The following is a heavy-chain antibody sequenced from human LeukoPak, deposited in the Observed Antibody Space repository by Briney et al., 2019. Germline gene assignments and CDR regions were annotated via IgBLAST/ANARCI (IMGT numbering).Heavy chain of an antibody. CDR2: IIPIFGTA. V-gene: IGHV1-69*13. J-gene: IGHJ6*02. CDR1: GGTFISYA. Sequence: SVKVSCKASGGTFISYAISWVRQAPGQGLEWMGGIIPIFGTANYAQKFQGRVTITADESTSTAYMELSSLRSEDTAVYYCARGRPYFDWLLRPRACYGMDVWGQGTTVTVSS. CDR3: ARGRPYFDWLLRPRACYGMDV. D-gene: IGHD3-9*01.